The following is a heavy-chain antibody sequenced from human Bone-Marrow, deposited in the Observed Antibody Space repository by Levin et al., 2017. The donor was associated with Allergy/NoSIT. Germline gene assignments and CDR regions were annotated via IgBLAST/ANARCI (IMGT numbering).Heavy chain of an antibody. V-gene: IGHV1-2*06. CDR1: GFTLDAYF. CDR2: IKPTSAGT. Sequence: GASVKVSCKTSGFTLDAYFIHWVRQAPGQGLEWLGRIKPTSAGTDYAQKFQGRVTLTRDTSISTAYMELSSLTSDDTAVYYCARELDWLTFDYGGQGSLVTVSS. D-gene: IGHD3-3*01. CDR3: ARELDWLTFDY. J-gene: IGHJ4*02.